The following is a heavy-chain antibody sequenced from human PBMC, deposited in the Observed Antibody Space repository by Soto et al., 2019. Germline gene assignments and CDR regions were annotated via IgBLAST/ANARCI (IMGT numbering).Heavy chain of an antibody. J-gene: IGHJ4*02. CDR3: TRDMHGGNSFDY. V-gene: IGHV3-49*03. Sequence: GGSLRLSCTASGFTFGGYAMSWFRQAPGKGLEWVGFIRSKAYGGTTEYAASVKGRFTISRDDSKSIAYLQMNSLKTEDTAVYYCTRDMHGGNSFDYWGQGTLVTVSS. CDR1: GFTFGGYA. CDR2: IRSKAYGGTT. D-gene: IGHD2-15*01.